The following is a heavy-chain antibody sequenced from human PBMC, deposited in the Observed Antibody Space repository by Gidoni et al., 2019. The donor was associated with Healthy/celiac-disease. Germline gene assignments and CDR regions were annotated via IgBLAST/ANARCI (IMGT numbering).Heavy chain of an antibody. Sequence: EVQLVVSGGGLVKPGRSLRLSCAASGFTFSIYSINWVRQSPGKRLEWVSSISSSSSYIYYADSEKGRVTISRDNGKNSLYLQMNSLRAEDKTVYYCARGLGYCSSTSCYREPDYWGQGTLVTVSS. CDR1: GFTFSIYS. D-gene: IGHD2-2*01. V-gene: IGHV3-21*01. J-gene: IGHJ4*02. CDR2: ISSSSSYI. CDR3: ARGLGYCSSTSCYREPDY.